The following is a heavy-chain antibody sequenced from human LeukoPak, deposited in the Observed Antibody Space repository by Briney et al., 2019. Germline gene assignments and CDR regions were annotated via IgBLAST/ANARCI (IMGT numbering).Heavy chain of an antibody. Sequence: GGSLRLSCAASGFTFSDYYINWVRQAPGKGLEWVSYIGSSGSTISYADSVKGRFTISRDNAKNSLYLQMNSLRAEDTAVYYCARVGAGIAADSDYWGQGTLVTVSS. D-gene: IGHD6-13*01. J-gene: IGHJ4*02. CDR2: IGSSGSTI. CDR1: GFTFSDYY. V-gene: IGHV3-11*04. CDR3: ARVGAGIAADSDY.